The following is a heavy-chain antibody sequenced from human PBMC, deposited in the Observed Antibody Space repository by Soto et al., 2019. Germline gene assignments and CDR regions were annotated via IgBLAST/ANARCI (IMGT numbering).Heavy chain of an antibody. J-gene: IGHJ4*02. V-gene: IGHV1-69*02. CDR1: GGTFSSYT. D-gene: IGHD6-6*01. CDR3: ASFVPSSAPTLHFRDY. CDR2: IIPILGIA. Sequence: ASVKVSCKASGGTFSSYTISWVRQAPGQGLEWMGRIIPILGIANYAQKFQGRVTITADKSTSTAYMELSSLRSEDTAVYYCASFVPSSAPTLHFRDYWGQGTLVTVSS.